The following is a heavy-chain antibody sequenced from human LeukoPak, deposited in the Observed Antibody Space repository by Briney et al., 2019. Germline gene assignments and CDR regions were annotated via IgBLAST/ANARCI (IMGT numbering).Heavy chain of an antibody. V-gene: IGHV1-69*13. J-gene: IGHJ5*02. CDR1: GGTFSSYA. D-gene: IGHD3-10*01. CDR2: IIPIFGTA. CDR3: ARDRPVYGSGSYGDGGDWFDP. Sequence: VASVKVSCKASGGTFSSYAISWVRQAPGQGLEWMGGIIPIFGTANYAQKFQGRVTITADESTSTAYMEMSSLRSEDTAVYYCARDRPVYGSGSYGDGGDWFDPWGQGTLVTVSS.